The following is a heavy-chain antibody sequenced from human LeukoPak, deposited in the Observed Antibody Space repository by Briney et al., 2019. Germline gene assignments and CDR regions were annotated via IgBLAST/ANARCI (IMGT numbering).Heavy chain of an antibody. Sequence: ASVKVSCKASGGTFSSYAISWVRQAPGQGLEWMGGIIPIFGTANYAQKFQGRVTITADESTSTAYMELSSLRSEDTAVYYCARGDPKGIAVADYWGQGTLVTVSS. CDR3: ARGDPKGIAVADY. CDR1: GGTFSSYA. V-gene: IGHV1-69*13. J-gene: IGHJ4*02. D-gene: IGHD6-19*01. CDR2: IIPIFGTA.